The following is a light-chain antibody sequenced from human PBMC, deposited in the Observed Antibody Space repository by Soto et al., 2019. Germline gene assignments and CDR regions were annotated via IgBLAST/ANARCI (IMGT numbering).Light chain of an antibody. CDR3: ATWDQSLNGVV. V-gene: IGLV1-44*01. Sequence: QSVLVQPPSASGTPGQKVTIFCSGTIFNIASHPVNWYQRLPGTAPKLLIHSNDQRPSGVPDRFSGSKSGTSASLALSGLPSDDEADYYCATWDQSLNGVVFGGGTKVTVL. J-gene: IGLJ3*02. CDR2: SND. CDR1: IFNIASHP.